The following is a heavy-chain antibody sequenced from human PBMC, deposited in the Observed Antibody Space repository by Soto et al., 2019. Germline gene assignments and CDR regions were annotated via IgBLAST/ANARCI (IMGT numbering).Heavy chain of an antibody. J-gene: IGHJ4*02. D-gene: IGHD3-10*01. CDR2: INPFDGSR. Sequence: GAPVEVSRKASGYIFPNYYIHLVRQAPGQGLEWMGWINPFDGSRMFAQSFQGRVTVTRDTSTSTVYMEVSSLRSEDTAVYYCSRVDPGETSPFDHWGQGTLVTVSS. CDR3: SRVDPGETSPFDH. CDR1: GYIFPNYY. V-gene: IGHV1-46*03.